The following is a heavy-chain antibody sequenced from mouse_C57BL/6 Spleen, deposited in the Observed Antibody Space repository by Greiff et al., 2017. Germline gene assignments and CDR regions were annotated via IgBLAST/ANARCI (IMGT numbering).Heavy chain of an antibody. CDR3: ARGGTNGNFDY. D-gene: IGHD2-1*01. CDR1: GYAFSSSW. J-gene: IGHJ2*01. V-gene: IGHV1-82*01. CDR2: IYPGDGDT. Sequence: QVQLKQSGPELVKPGASVKISCKASGYAFSSSWMNWVKQRPGKGLEWIGRIYPGDGDTNYNGKFKGKATLTADKSSSTAYMQLSSLTSEDSAVYFCARGGTNGNFDYWGQGTTLTVSS.